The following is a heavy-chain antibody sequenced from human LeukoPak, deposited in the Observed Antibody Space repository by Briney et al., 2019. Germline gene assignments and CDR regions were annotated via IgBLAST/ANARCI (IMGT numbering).Heavy chain of an antibody. V-gene: IGHV3-74*01. Sequence: EGSLRLSCAASGFTFSSYWMHWVRQAPGKGLVWVSRINSDGSSTSYADSVKGRFTISRDNAKNTLYLQMNSLRAEDTAVYYCAREGGYYIEFDYWGQGTLVTVSS. CDR1: GFTFSSYW. CDR3: AREGGYYIEFDY. CDR2: INSDGSST. J-gene: IGHJ4*02. D-gene: IGHD3-3*01.